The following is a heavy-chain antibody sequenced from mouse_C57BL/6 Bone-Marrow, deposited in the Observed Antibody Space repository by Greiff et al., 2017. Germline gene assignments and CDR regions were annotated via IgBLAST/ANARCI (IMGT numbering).Heavy chain of an antibody. CDR1: GYTFTSYW. CDR3: ARGGYDYDPAWFAY. J-gene: IGHJ3*01. V-gene: IGHV1-61*01. Sequence: QVQLQQPGAELVRPGSSVKLSCKASGYTFTSYWMDLVKQRPGQGLEWIGNIYPSDSETHYNQKFKDKATLTVDKSSSTAYMQLSSLTSEDSAVYYCARGGYDYDPAWFAYWGQGTLVTVSA. CDR2: IYPSDSET. D-gene: IGHD2-4*01.